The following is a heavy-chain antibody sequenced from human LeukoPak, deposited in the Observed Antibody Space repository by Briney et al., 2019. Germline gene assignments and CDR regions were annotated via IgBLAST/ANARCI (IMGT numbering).Heavy chain of an antibody. CDR2: ISGSGDNT. CDR1: GFTFSSYA. D-gene: IGHD3-22*01. Sequence: GGSLRLSCAASGFTFSSYAMSWVRQAPGKGLEWVSGISGSGDNTYYADSVEGRFTISRDNPKNTLYVQVNSLGTEDTAAYYCAKGSYYDSSGSFYFDYWGQGTLVTVSS. V-gene: IGHV3-23*01. J-gene: IGHJ4*02. CDR3: AKGSYYDSSGSFYFDY.